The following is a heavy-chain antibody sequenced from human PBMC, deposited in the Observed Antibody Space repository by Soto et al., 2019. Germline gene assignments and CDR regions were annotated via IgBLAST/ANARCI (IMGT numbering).Heavy chain of an antibody. Sequence: GASVKVSCKASGYTFTSYGISWVRQAPGQGLEWMGWISAYNGNTNYAQKLQGRVTMTTDTSTSTAYMEVSSLRSEDTAVYYCARVAAAAHFDYWGQGTLVTVSS. CDR2: ISAYNGNT. CDR1: GYTFTSYG. J-gene: IGHJ4*02. V-gene: IGHV1-18*01. CDR3: ARVAAAAHFDY. D-gene: IGHD6-13*01.